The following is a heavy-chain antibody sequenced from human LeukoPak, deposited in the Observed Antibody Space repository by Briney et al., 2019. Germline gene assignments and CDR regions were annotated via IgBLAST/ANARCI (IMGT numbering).Heavy chain of an antibody. Sequence: PGGSLRLSCAASGFTFSSYSMNWVRQAPGKGLEWVSSISSSSSYIYYADSVKGRFTISRDNAKNSLYPQMNSLRAEDTAVYYCAKWGDCSSTSCYVSLGDYYYYGMDVWGKGTTVTVSS. J-gene: IGHJ6*04. CDR1: GFTFSSYS. V-gene: IGHV3-21*04. CDR3: AKWGDCSSTSCYVSLGDYYYYGMDV. CDR2: ISSSSSYI. D-gene: IGHD2-2*01.